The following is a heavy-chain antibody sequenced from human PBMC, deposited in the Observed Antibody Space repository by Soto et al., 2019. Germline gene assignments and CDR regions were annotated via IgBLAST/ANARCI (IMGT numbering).Heavy chain of an antibody. V-gene: IGHV3-11*01. CDR1: GFTFSDYY. CDR3: ASVDGSGSYFGYYYGMDV. D-gene: IGHD3-10*01. CDR2: ISSSGSTI. Sequence: QVQLVESGGGLVKPGGSLRLSCAASGFTFSDYYMSWIRQAPGKGLEWVSYISSSGSTIYYADSVKGRFTISRDNAKNPLSPQMNSLRAEDTAVYYCASVDGSGSYFGYYYGMDVWGQGTTVTVSS. J-gene: IGHJ6*02.